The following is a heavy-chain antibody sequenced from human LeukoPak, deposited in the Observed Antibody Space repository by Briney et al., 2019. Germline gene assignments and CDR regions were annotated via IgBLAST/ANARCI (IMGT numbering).Heavy chain of an antibody. J-gene: IGHJ4*02. CDR2: INRSGST. CDR1: GGSFSGYY. V-gene: IGHV4-34*01. CDR3: ARGLRFTMVRGPLRHFDY. D-gene: IGHD3-10*01. Sequence: SETLSLTCAVYGGSFSGYYWSWIRQPPGKGLEWIGEINRSGSTNYNPSLKSRVTISVDTSKNQFSLKLSSVTAADTAVYYCARGLRFTMVRGPLRHFDYWGQGTLVTVSS.